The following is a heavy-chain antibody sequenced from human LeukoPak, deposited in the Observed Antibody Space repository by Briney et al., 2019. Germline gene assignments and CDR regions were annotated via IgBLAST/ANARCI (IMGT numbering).Heavy chain of an antibody. CDR2: ISLAGQT. V-gene: IGHV4/OR15-8*02. CDR3: SRESGPFCPFGY. Sequence: SETLSLTCGVFGGSISGTNWWSWVRQPPGQGLEWIGEISLAGQTNYNPSLNGRVTISLDKSSNQLSLHLTSVTAADTATYFCSRESGPFCPFGYWGQGTLVTVSS. J-gene: IGHJ4*02. CDR1: GGSISGTNW. D-gene: IGHD1-26*01.